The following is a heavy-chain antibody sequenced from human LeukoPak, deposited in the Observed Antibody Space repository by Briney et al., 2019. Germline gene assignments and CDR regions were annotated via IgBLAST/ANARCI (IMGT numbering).Heavy chain of an antibody. Sequence: PGGSLRLSCAASGFTLSSNYMSWVRQAPGKGLEWVSVIYSGGSTYYADSVKGRFTISRDNSKNTLFLQMNSLRAEDTAVYYCAREGLHLSPPHYYFDYWGQGTLVTVSS. V-gene: IGHV3-53*01. D-gene: IGHD3-16*02. CDR2: IYSGGST. CDR1: GFTLSSNY. J-gene: IGHJ4*02. CDR3: AREGLHLSPPHYYFDY.